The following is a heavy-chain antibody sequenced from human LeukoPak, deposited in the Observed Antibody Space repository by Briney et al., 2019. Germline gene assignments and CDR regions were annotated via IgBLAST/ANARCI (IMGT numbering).Heavy chain of an antibody. CDR3: AKGGIAAAGLEREIFHYYYYMDV. J-gene: IGHJ6*03. D-gene: IGHD6-13*01. V-gene: IGHV3-23*01. Sequence: PGGSLRLSCAASGFTFSSYAMSWVRQAPGKGLEWVSAISGSGGSTYYADSVKGRFTISRDNSKNTLHLQMNSLRAEDTAVYYCAKGGIAAAGLEREIFHYYYYMDVWGKGTTVTVSS. CDR2: ISGSGGST. CDR1: GFTFSSYA.